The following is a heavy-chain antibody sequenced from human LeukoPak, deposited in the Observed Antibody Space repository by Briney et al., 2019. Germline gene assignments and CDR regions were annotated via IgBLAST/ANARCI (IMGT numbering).Heavy chain of an antibody. CDR3: ARVAGWHWFDP. J-gene: IGHJ5*02. CDR1: GFTFSSYD. Sequence: GGALRLSCAASGFTFSSYDMTWLRQAPGRGLEWVSSIRPSGDNTYYGDSVKGRFTISRDNSKNTVYLQMNNMRVDDTAVYYCARVAGWHWFDPWGQGTLVTVSS. D-gene: IGHD6-19*01. CDR2: IRPSGDNT. V-gene: IGHV3-23*01.